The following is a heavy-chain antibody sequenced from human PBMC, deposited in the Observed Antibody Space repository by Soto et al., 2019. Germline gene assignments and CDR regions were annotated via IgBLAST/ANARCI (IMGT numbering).Heavy chain of an antibody. CDR3: ASQGGLGGYSGYDPQTDSNFDY. J-gene: IGHJ4*02. CDR1: GGSISSSSYC. CDR2: IYYSGST. V-gene: IGHV4-39*01. D-gene: IGHD5-12*01. Sequence: QLQLQESGPGLVKPSETLSLTCTVSGGSISSSSYCWGWIRQPPGKGLEWIGSIYYSGSTYYNPSLKSRVTISVDTSKNQFSLKLSSVTAADTAVYYCASQGGLGGYSGYDPQTDSNFDYWGQGTLVTVSS.